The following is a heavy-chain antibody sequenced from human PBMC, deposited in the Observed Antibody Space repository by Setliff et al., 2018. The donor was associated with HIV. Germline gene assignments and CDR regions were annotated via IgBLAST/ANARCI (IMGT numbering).Heavy chain of an antibody. V-gene: IGHV1-24*01. Sequence: GASVKVSCKVSGNSLTDLSMHWVRQAPGRGLEWMGGFDPEVGETVFAQRFHNRIRMTEDTSTDTAYMELSSLRSEDTAVYYCARDDYYDSHAFDVWGQGTMVTVSS. CDR1: GNSLTDLS. CDR2: FDPEVGET. CDR3: ARDDYYDSHAFDV. D-gene: IGHD3-22*01. J-gene: IGHJ3*01.